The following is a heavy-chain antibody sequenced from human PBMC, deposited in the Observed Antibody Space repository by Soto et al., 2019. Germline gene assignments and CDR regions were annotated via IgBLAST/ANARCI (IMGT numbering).Heavy chain of an antibody. V-gene: IGHV3-11*04. CDR2: ISSGGRTI. Sequence: PGGSLRLSCTASGFTFSDAYMTWVRQAPGKGLEWVSYISSGGRTIRYADSVKGRFTISRDDAKNSLYLQMNSLRAEDTAVYYCARDQLYYNDISGRPLNAFDVWGQGTMVTVSS. J-gene: IGHJ3*01. CDR1: GFTFSDAY. D-gene: IGHD3-22*01. CDR3: ARDQLYYNDISGRPLNAFDV.